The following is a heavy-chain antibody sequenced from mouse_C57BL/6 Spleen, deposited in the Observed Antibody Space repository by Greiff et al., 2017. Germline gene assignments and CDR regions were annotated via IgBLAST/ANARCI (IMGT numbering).Heavy chain of an antibody. CDR3: ARRYSRWAMDV. V-gene: IGHV1-18*01. CDR1: GYTFTDYN. Sequence: VQLQQSGPELVKPGASVKIPCKASGYTFTDYNMDWVKQSHGQSLEWIGDINPNNGGTIYNQKFKGKASLTVDKAYRTAYMELRSLTSEDTAVYYCARRYSRWAMDVWGKGTSVTVSS. D-gene: IGHD6-1*01. J-gene: IGHJ4*01. CDR2: INPNNGGT.